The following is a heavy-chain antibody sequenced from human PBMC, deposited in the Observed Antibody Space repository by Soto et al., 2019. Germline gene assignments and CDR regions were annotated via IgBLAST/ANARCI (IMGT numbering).Heavy chain of an antibody. J-gene: IGHJ4*02. CDR3: AAIRNSSSSGFDY. V-gene: IGHV1-58*01. CDR2: IVVGSGNT. Sequence: SVKVSCKASGFTFTSSAVQWVRQARGQRLEWIGWIVVGSGNTNYAQKFQERVTITRDMSTSTAYMELSSLRSEDTAVYYCAAIRNSSSSGFDYWGQGTLVTVAS. D-gene: IGHD6-6*01. CDR1: GFTFTSSA.